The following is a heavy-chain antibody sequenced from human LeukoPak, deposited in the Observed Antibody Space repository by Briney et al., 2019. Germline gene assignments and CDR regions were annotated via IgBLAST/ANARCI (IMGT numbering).Heavy chain of an antibody. J-gene: IGHJ5*02. Sequence: SETLSLTCTVSGASVSSGDYYWSWLRQHPGKGLEWIGYIHYSGPTYSNPSLRSRVTLSVDTSNNLLSLRLSSVTAADTAVYYCARSLIALGYCSSTSCRRGWFDPWGQGTLVTVSS. CDR1: GASVSSGDYY. CDR2: IHYSGPT. CDR3: ARSLIALGYCSSTSCRRGWFDP. V-gene: IGHV4-31*03. D-gene: IGHD2-2*01.